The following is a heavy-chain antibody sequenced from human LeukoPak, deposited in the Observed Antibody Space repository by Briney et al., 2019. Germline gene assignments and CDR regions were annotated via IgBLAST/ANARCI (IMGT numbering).Heavy chain of an antibody. CDR3: ARASLLWFGEFGDYFDY. CDR2: INAGNGNT. J-gene: IGHJ4*02. V-gene: IGHV1-3*01. D-gene: IGHD3-10*01. CDR1: GYTFTSYA. Sequence: ASVKVSCKASGYTFTSYAMHWVRQAPGQRLEWMGWINAGNGNTKYSQKFQGRVTITGDTSASTAYMELSSLRSEDTAVYYCARASLLWFGEFGDYFDYWGQGTLVTVSS.